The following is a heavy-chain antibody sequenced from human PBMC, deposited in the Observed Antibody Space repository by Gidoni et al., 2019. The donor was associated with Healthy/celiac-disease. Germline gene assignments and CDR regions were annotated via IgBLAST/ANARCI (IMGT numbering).Heavy chain of an antibody. CDR1: GVTFSSYA. V-gene: IGHV3-30-3*01. D-gene: IGHD4-17*01. CDR3: ARDYGDYVGVDY. J-gene: IGHJ4*02. CDR2: ISYDGSNK. Sequence: QVQLVESGGGVVQPGRSLRLACAASGVTFSSYAMHWVRQAPGKGLEWVAVISYDGSNKYYADSVKGRFTISRDNSKNTLYLQMNSLRAEDTAVYYCARDYGDYVGVDYWGQGTLVTVSS.